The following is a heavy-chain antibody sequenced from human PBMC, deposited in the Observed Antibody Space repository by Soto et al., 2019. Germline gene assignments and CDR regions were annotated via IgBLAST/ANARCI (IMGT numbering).Heavy chain of an antibody. CDR2: VYNSGST. CDR3: ARVPVTTYFDL. V-gene: IGHV4-61*01. Sequence: QVQLQESGPGLVKPSETLSLTCTVSGGSVSGGSYCWSWIRQPPGKGLECIGYVYNSGSTTYTPSLRSXXTXSDXTSKTQFSLGLSSVTAADTAVYCCARVPVTTYFDLWGRGTLVTVSS. D-gene: IGHD4-17*01. CDR1: GGSVSGGSYC. J-gene: IGHJ2*01.